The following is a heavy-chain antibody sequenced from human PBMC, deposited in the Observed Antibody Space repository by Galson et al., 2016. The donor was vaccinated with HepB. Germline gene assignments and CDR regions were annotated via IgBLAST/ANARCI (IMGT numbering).Heavy chain of an antibody. Sequence: SLRLSCAASGFTFSSYGMHWVRQAPGKGLEWVAVISYDGSNKYYADSVKGRFTISRDNPKNTLYLQMNSLRAEDTAVFYCAKVDSVLLFGYFDYWGQGTLVTVSS. CDR3: AKVDSVLLFGYFDY. V-gene: IGHV3-30*18. CDR1: GFTFSSYG. D-gene: IGHD3-3*01. CDR2: ISYDGSNK. J-gene: IGHJ4*02.